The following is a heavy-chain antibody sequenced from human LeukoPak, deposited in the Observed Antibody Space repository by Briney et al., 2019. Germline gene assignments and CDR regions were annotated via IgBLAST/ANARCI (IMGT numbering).Heavy chain of an antibody. D-gene: IGHD1-20*01. J-gene: IGHJ4*02. CDR3: ARVLTGTGEVNY. Sequence: SQTLSLTCAISGDSVSSNSGAWSWIRQSPGKGLEWIGYIYYSGSTNYNPSLKSRVTISVDTSKNQFSLNLSSVTAADTAVYYCARVLTGTGEVNYWGQGTLVTVSS. CDR2: IYYSGST. CDR1: GDSVSSNSGA. V-gene: IGHV4-61*01.